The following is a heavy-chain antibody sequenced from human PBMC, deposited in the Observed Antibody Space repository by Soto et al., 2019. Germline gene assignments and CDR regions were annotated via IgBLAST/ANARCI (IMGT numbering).Heavy chain of an antibody. Sequence: QVQLVQSGAEVKKPGASVKVSCKASGYTFTSYGISWVRQAPGQGLERMGWISAYNGNTNYAQKLKGRVTMTTDTSTSTAYMELRSLISDDTAVYYCARDYGDYFSYYYYGMDVWGQGTTVTVSS. D-gene: IGHD4-17*01. CDR1: GYTFTSYG. CDR3: ARDYGDYFSYYYYGMDV. V-gene: IGHV1-18*01. CDR2: ISAYNGNT. J-gene: IGHJ6*02.